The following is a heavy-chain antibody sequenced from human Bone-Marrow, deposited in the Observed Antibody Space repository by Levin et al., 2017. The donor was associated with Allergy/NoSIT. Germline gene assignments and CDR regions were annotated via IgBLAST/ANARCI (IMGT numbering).Heavy chain of an antibody. Sequence: SCAASGFTFSSYAMSWVRQAPGKGLEWVSSITGGGTTYYADSVEGRFTISRDNSKNTLYLQMNGLRAEDTAVYYCAKGRGLTVTPNDYWGQGTLFTVYS. CDR2: ITGGGTT. D-gene: IGHD1-14*01. CDR1: GFTFSSYA. CDR3: AKGRGLTVTPNDY. V-gene: IGHV3-23*01. J-gene: IGHJ4*02.